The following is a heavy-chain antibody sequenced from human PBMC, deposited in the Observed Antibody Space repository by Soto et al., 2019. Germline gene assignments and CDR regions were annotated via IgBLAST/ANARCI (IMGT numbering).Heavy chain of an antibody. Sequence: QVQLVQSGAEVKKPGASVKVSCKASGYTFTSYYISWVRQAPGQGLEWKGWISGYNGNTNYAQTHQDRVTMTTGTATSTAYIELRSLRSDDTAVYYCAREGPPSLIWGQATLVTVPS. CDR1: GYTFTSYY. D-gene: IGHD2-2*01. V-gene: IGHV1-18*01. J-gene: IGHJ4*02. CDR3: AREGPPSLI. CDR2: ISGYNGNT.